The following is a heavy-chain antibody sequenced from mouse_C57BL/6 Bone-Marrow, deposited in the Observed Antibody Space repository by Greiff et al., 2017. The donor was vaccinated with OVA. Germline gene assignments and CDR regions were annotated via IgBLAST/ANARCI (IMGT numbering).Heavy chain of an antibody. J-gene: IGHJ2*01. V-gene: IGHV1-78*01. CDR3: AREREYYYGSSYPYYFDY. CDR1: GYTFTDHT. CDR2: IYPRDGST. D-gene: IGHD1-1*01. Sequence: QVQLQQSDAELVKPGASVKISCKVSGYTFTDHTIHWMKQRPEQGLEWIGYIYPRDGSTKYNEKFKGKATLTADKSSSTAYMQLNSLTSEDSAVYFCAREREYYYGSSYPYYFDYWGQGTTLTVSS.